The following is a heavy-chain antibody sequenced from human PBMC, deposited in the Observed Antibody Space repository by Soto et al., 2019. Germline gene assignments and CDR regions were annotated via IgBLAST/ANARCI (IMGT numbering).Heavy chain of an antibody. Sequence: GGSLRLSCSGSGFTFNNYAMHWVRQAPGKGPEHVSTIITNGDSAYYADSVKGRFTISRDNSKNTLYLQMSSLRAEDTAVYYCVCSWPGYFFDYWGQGTLVTVSS. CDR1: GFTFNNYA. CDR3: VCSWPGYFFDY. D-gene: IGHD6-13*01. CDR2: IITNGDSA. J-gene: IGHJ4*02. V-gene: IGHV3-64D*08.